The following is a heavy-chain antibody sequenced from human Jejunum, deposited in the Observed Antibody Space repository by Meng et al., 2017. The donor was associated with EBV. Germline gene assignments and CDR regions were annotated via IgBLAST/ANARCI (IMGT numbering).Heavy chain of an antibody. CDR1: GDSVSSNSAA. J-gene: IGHJ4*02. CDR3: ARGIAAAGKGGLFDY. Sequence: QGQVPPSGPGLVQPSETLSVTCAISGDSVSSNSAALNWIRQSPSGGLEWLGRTYYRSKWYDHYAVSVKSRIIINPDTSKNQFSLQLNSVTPEDSAVYYCARGIAAAGKGGLFDYWGQGTLVTVSS. V-gene: IGHV6-1*01. CDR2: TYYRSKWYD. D-gene: IGHD6-13*01.